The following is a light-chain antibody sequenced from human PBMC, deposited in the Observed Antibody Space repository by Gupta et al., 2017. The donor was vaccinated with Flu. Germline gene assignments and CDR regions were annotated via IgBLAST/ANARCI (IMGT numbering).Light chain of an antibody. CDR3: HQDNNSLT. CDR1: QSVRNN. J-gene: IGKJ2*01. V-gene: IGKV3-15*01. CDR2: GTS. Sequence: SPATLSVSPGERATRSCRASQSVRNNLDWYQQKPGQSPRLLIYGTSNSATGTPDRFSGSGSGTEFALTSSRRQSEDYAVYYWHQDNNSLTFGQGTKLEIK.